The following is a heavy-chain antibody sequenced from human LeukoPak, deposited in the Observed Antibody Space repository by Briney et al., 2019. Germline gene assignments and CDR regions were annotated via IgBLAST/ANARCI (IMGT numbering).Heavy chain of an antibody. CDR2: ISYDGSNK. CDR3: ARDLWERWLQSHDAFAI. Sequence: GGSLRLSCAASGFTFSSYAMPWVRQAPGKGLEWVAVISYDGSNKYYADSVKGRFTISRDNAQNSLYLQMNRLRAEDTAVYYCARDLWERWLQSHDAFAIWGQGTIVTVSS. CDR1: GFTFSSYA. V-gene: IGHV3-30-3*01. D-gene: IGHD5-24*01. J-gene: IGHJ3*02.